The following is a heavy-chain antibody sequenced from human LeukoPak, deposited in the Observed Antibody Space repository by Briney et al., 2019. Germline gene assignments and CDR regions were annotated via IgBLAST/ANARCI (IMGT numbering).Heavy chain of an antibody. CDR3: AREVVVVVAAQYYYYCYMDV. D-gene: IGHD2-15*01. CDR2: ISAYNGNT. V-gene: IGHV1-18*01. J-gene: IGHJ6*03. Sequence: ASVKVSCKASGYTFISYGISWVRQAPGQGLEWMGWISAYNGNTNYAQKLQGRVTMTTDTSTSTAYMKLSSMRSEDTAVSYCAREVVVVVAAQYYYYCYMDVWGKGTTVTVSS. CDR1: GYTFISYG.